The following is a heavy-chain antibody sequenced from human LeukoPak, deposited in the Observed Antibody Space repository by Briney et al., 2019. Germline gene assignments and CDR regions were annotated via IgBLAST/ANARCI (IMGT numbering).Heavy chain of an antibody. J-gene: IGHJ4*02. V-gene: IGHV3-13*04. Sequence: GGSLRLSCAASGFTFSSYDMHWVRQTTGNGLEWVSVIGSAGDIYYSGSVKGRFIISRENAKNSLYLQMNNLRVGDTAVYYCARAGSGSYYFDYWGQGTLVTVSS. CDR1: GFTFSSYD. D-gene: IGHD1-26*01. CDR2: IGSAGDI. CDR3: ARAGSGSYYFDY.